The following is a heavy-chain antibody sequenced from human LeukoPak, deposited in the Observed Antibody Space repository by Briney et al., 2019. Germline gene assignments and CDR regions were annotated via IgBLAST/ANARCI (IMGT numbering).Heavy chain of an antibody. V-gene: IGHV4-31*03. J-gene: IGHJ5*02. CDR3: ARGGYCSGGSCYLTWFDP. CDR2: IYYSGST. CDR1: GGSISSGGYY. D-gene: IGHD2-15*01. Sequence: SQTLSLTCTVSGGSISSGGYYWSWIRQHPGKGLEWIGYIYYSGSTYYNPSLKGRLTIAVDTSKNQFSLKLSSVTAADTAVYYCARGGYCSGGSCYLTWFDPWGQGTLVTVSS.